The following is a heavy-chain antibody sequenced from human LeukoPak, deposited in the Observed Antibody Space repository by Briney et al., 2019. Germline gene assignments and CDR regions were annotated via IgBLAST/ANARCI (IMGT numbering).Heavy chain of an antibody. D-gene: IGHD4-23*01. J-gene: IGHJ4*02. CDR3: ARQGWRGDNGGPFVY. CDR1: GYSFTRYW. Sequence: GESLKISCKGSGYSFTRYWIAWVRQMPGKGLEWMGIIYPGDSATRYSPSFQGQVTISADKSISTAYLQWSSLKASDTAMYYCARQGWRGDNGGPFVYWGQGILVTVSS. V-gene: IGHV5-51*01. CDR2: IYPGDSAT.